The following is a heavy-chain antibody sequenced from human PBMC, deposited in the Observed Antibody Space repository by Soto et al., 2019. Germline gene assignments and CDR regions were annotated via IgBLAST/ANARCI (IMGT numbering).Heavy chain of an antibody. CDR3: ARNRYDSSGFFDY. Sequence: SVKVSCKASGGTFSSYAISWVRQAPGQGLEWMGGIIPIFGTANYAQKFQGRVTITADESTSTAYMELSSLRSEDTAVYYCARNRYDSSGFFDYWGQGTLVTVSS. D-gene: IGHD3-22*01. J-gene: IGHJ4*02. CDR2: IIPIFGTA. V-gene: IGHV1-69*13. CDR1: GGTFSSYA.